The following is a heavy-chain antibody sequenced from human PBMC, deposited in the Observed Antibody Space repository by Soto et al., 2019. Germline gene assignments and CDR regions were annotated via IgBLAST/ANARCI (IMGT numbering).Heavy chain of an antibody. Sequence: SVKVSCKASGGTFSSYAISWVRQAPGQGLEWMGGIIPIFGTANYAQKFQGRVTITADKSTSTAYMELSSLRSEDTAVYYCVDYASGWFEPWGQGTLVTVSS. V-gene: IGHV1-69*06. J-gene: IGHJ5*02. CDR1: GGTFSSYA. CDR2: IIPIFGTA. D-gene: IGHD4-17*01. CDR3: VDYASGWFEP.